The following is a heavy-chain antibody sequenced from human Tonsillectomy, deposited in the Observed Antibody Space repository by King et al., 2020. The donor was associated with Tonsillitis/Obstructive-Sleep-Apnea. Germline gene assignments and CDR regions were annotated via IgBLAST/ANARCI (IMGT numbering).Heavy chain of an antibody. CDR2: IYSGGST. CDR1: GFTVSSNY. D-gene: IGHD2-2*01. CDR3: ARGGGRELGYCSSTSCLGITSFDY. V-gene: IGHV3-53*01. J-gene: IGHJ4*02. Sequence: VQLVESGGGLIQPGGSLRLSCAASGFTVSSNYMSWVRQAPGKGLEWVSVIYSGGSTYYADSVKGRFTISRDNSKNTLYLQMNSLRAEDTAVYYCARGGGRELGYCSSTSCLGITSFDYWGQGTLVTVSS.